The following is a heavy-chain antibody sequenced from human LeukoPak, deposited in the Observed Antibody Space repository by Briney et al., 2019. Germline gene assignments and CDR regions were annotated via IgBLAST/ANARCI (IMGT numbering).Heavy chain of an antibody. CDR1: GGSFSGYY. CDR2: INHSGST. Sequence: SETLSLTCDVYGGSFSGYYWSWIRQPPGKGLEWIGEINHSGSTNYNPSLKSRVTISVDTSKNQFSLKLSSVTAADTAVYYCARGWRFDYWGQGTLVTVSS. J-gene: IGHJ4*02. V-gene: IGHV4-34*01. CDR3: ARGWRFDY. D-gene: IGHD1-1*01.